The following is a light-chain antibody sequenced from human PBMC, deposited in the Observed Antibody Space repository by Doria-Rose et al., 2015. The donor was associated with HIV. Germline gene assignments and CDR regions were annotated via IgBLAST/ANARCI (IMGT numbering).Light chain of an antibody. CDR3: HQYGTSWA. Sequence: TQSPGTLSLSPGERATLSCRASQSFSSTYLAWYQQKPGQAPSLLIYDGSARATGIPDRFSASGSGTDFTLTINRLEPEDFALYYCHQYGTSWAFGQGTKVEI. V-gene: IGKV3-20*01. CDR1: QSFSSTY. CDR2: DGS. J-gene: IGKJ1*01.